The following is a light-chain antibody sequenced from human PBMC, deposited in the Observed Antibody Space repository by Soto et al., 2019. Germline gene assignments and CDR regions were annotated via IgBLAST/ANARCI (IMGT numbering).Light chain of an antibody. CDR1: RSNIGSNT. CDR3: ATWDDSLNALYV. CDR2: SNH. J-gene: IGLJ1*01. Sequence: QSVLTQPPSASGTPGQRVTISCSGSRSNIGSNTVNWYQQLPGTAPKLLMYSNHPRPSGVPDRFSGSKSGTSASLAINGLQSEDEADYYCATWDDSLNALYVFGTGTKVTVL. V-gene: IGLV1-44*01.